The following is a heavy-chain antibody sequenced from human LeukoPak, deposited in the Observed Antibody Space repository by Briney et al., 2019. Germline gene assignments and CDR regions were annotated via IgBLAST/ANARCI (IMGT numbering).Heavy chain of an antibody. CDR3: AKGQGYYCDH. CDR2: IQFDGSNS. V-gene: IGHV3-30*02. CDR1: GFTFSSVG. J-gene: IGHJ4*02. Sequence: PGGSLRLSCAAPGFTFSSVGMHWVRQAPGKGLEWVAFIQFDGSNSYYADSVKGRFTLSRDNSKNTLYLQMDSLRAEDTAIYYCAKGQGYYCDHWGQGTLVTVSS. D-gene: IGHD3-22*01.